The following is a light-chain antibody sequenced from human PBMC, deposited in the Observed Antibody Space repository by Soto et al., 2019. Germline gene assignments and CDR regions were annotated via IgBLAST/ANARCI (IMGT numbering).Light chain of an antibody. V-gene: IGLV2-14*01. CDR2: EVN. CDR3: ASYTSSTTRV. CDR1: SSDVGGYNY. J-gene: IGLJ1*01. Sequence: QSALAQPASVSGSPGQSITISCNGSSSDVGGYNYVSCYQHEPGKAPKLMIYEVNNRPSGVSNRFSGSKSGNTASLTISGLQAEDEADYYCASYTSSTTRVFGTGTKVTVL.